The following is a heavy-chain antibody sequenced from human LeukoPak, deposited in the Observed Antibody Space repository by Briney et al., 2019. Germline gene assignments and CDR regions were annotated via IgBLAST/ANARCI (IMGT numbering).Heavy chain of an antibody. CDR1: GYSINSHHY. Sequence: SETLSLTCTVSGYSINSHHYWGWIRQPPGKGLEWIGTIYHSGSTYYNPSLKSRVTISQGTSKSQFSLKLKSVTAADTAVYYCARDSYDFWSGFHYYYYYMDVWGKGTTVTVSS. D-gene: IGHD3-3*01. V-gene: IGHV4-38-2*02. CDR2: IYHSGST. J-gene: IGHJ6*03. CDR3: ARDSYDFWSGFHYYYYYMDV.